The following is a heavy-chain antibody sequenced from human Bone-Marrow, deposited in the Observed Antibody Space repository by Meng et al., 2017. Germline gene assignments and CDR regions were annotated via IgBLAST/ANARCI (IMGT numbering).Heavy chain of an antibody. D-gene: IGHD3-3*01. CDR2: IYHDGST. CDR1: GASINSAGYY. Sequence: ARLQEAGPGLVKPAQSLSLTCRVSGASINSAGYYWSWIRQHPGKGLEWIGEIYHDGSTNYTPSLKSRVTISVDKSKNQFSLKLSSVTAADTAVYYCARAAYDIWSGYAPWGQGSLVTVSS. CDR3: ARAAYDIWSGYAP. V-gene: IGHV4-31*02. J-gene: IGHJ5*02.